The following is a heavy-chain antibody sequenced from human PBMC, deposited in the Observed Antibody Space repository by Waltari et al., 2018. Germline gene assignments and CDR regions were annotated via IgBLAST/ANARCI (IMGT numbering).Heavy chain of an antibody. V-gene: IGHV4-59*01. CDR2: IYYSGST. CDR3: ARAGYCSGGSCYSSAFDI. J-gene: IGHJ3*02. D-gene: IGHD2-15*01. CDR1: GGSISSYY. Sequence: QVQLQESGPGLVKPSETLSLTCTVSGGSISSYYWSWIRQPPGQGLEWIGYIYYSGSTNYNPSLKSRVTISVDTSKNQFSLKLSSVTAADTAVYYCARAGYCSGGSCYSSAFDIWGQGTMVTVSS.